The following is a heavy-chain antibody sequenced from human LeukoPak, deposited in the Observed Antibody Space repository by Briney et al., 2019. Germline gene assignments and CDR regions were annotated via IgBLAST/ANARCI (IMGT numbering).Heavy chain of an antibody. V-gene: IGHV3-7*01. CDR2: IQPDGSRK. J-gene: IGHJ4*02. CDR3: ARDDSDN. Sequence: GGSLRLSCAMSGFTFSDTWMSWVRQAPGKGLEWVATIQPDGSRKYYLDSVRGRFTISRDNARNSLFLQMNSLRAEDTALYYCARDDSDNWGQGTLVTVSS. CDR1: GFTFSDTW.